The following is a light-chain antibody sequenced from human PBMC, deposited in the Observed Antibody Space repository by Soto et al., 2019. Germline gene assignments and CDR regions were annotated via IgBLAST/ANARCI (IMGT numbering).Light chain of an antibody. CDR2: GAS. V-gene: IGKV3-20*01. J-gene: IGKJ4*01. CDR1: QSVSSSY. CDR3: QQYGTSPLT. Sequence: EIVLTQSPGTLSLSPGERATLSCRASQSVSSSYLAWYQQKPGQAPRLIIYGASSRAIGIPDRFSGSGSGTDFTLTISRLEPEDFAVYYCQQYGTSPLTFGGGTKVEIK.